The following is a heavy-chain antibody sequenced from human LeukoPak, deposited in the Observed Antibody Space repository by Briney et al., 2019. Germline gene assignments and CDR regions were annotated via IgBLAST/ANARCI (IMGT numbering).Heavy chain of an antibody. J-gene: IGHJ4*02. CDR3: ARDSGYYDFWSPGDY. CDR1: GYTFTSYY. Sequence: EAPVKVSCKASGYTFTSYYMHWVRQAPGQGLEWMGIINPSGGSTSYAQKFQGRVTMTRDTSTSTVYMELSSLRSEDTAVYYCARDSGYYDFWSPGDYWGQGTLVTVSS. CDR2: INPSGGST. D-gene: IGHD3-3*01. V-gene: IGHV1-46*01.